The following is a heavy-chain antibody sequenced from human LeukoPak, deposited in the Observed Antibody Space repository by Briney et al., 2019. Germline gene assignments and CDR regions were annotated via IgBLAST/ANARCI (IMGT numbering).Heavy chain of an antibody. CDR2: IYYSGST. V-gene: IGHV4-30-4*07. D-gene: IGHD2-21*02. CDR1: GGSISSSSYS. Sequence: PSQTLSLTCAVSGGSISSSSYSWNWIRQPPGKGLEWIGNIYYSGSTQYNPSLKSRVTLSIDTSNNQFSLKLSSVTAADTAVYYCARGGEVTEKTDAFDIWGQGTMVSVSS. J-gene: IGHJ3*02. CDR3: ARGGEVTEKTDAFDI.